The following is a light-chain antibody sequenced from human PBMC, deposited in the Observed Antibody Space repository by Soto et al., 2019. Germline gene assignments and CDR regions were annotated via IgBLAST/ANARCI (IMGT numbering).Light chain of an antibody. V-gene: IGKV1-39*01. CDR3: QQSYSTPIT. CDR2: AAS. J-gene: IGKJ5*01. CDR1: QSISSY. Sequence: DIQMTQSPSSLSAPVGARVTITCRASQSISSYLNWYQQKPGKATKILIYAASSLQSGVTSRFSGSGSGTDFTLTISSLQPEDFATYYCQQSYSTPITFGQGTRVEIK.